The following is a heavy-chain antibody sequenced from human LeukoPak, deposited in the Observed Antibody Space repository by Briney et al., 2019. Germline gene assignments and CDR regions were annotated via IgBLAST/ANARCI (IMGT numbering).Heavy chain of an antibody. D-gene: IGHD6-13*01. J-gene: IGHJ5*02. CDR1: GGSISSCSYY. Sequence: SEALSLTCAVSGGSISSCSYYWGWIRQPPGKGLEWIGSIYYSGSTYYNPSLKSRVTISVDTSKNQFSLKLSSVTAADTAVYYCARALVAWGAAAANWFDPWGQGTLVTVSS. V-gene: IGHV4-39*07. CDR3: ARALVAWGAAAANWFDP. CDR2: IYYSGST.